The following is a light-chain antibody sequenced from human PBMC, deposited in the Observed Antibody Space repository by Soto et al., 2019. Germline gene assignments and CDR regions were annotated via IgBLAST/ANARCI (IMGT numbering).Light chain of an antibody. V-gene: IGKV1-39*01. Sequence: DIQMTQSPSSLSASVGDSVTITCRASQTISNYLNWYQQKPGKAPKPLIYAASTLQGGVPSRFSGSGSGTDFTLTISSLQPEDSATYYCQQSYSTLFTFGPGTKVDMK. J-gene: IGKJ3*01. CDR3: QQSYSTLFT. CDR1: QTISNY. CDR2: AAS.